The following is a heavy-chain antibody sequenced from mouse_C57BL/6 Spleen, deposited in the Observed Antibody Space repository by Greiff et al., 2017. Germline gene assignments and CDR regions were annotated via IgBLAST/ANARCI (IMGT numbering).Heavy chain of an antibody. J-gene: IGHJ3*01. V-gene: IGHV1-55*01. CDR2: IYPGSGST. D-gene: IGHD1-1*01. Sequence: QVQLQQPGAELVKPGASVKMSCKASGYTFTSYWITWVKQRPGQGLEWIGDIYPGSGSTNYNEKFKSKATLTVDTSSSTAYMQLSSLTSEDSAVYYCARESDYYYGSSYDWFAYWGQGTLVTVSA. CDR3: ARESDYYYGSSYDWFAY. CDR1: GYTFTSYW.